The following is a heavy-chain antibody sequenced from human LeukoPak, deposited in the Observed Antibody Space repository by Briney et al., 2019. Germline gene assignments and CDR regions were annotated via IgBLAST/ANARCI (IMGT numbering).Heavy chain of an antibody. Sequence: PGGSLRLSCAASGFAFDDYAMHWVRQAPGKGLEWVSLISGDGGSTYYADSVKGRFTISRDNSKNSLYLQMNSLRTEDTALYYCAKDLSGLRYFDWFPLGMYYYYGTDVWGQGTTVTVSS. CDR2: ISGDGGST. CDR3: AKDLSGLRYFDWFPLGMYYYYGTDV. V-gene: IGHV3-43*02. D-gene: IGHD3-9*01. J-gene: IGHJ6*02. CDR1: GFAFDDYA.